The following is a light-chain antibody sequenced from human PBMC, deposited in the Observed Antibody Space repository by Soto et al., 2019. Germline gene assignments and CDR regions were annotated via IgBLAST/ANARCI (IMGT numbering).Light chain of an antibody. CDR2: EVS. CDR1: SSDVGGYNY. J-gene: IGLJ1*01. V-gene: IGLV2-14*01. Sequence: QSVLTQPASVSGSPGQSITISCTGTSSDVGGYNYVSWYQQHPGKAPKLMIYEVSNRPSGVSNRFSGSKSGNTASLTISGLQAEEEADYYCSSYTSSSTPRVFGTATKVTVL. CDR3: SSYTSSSTPRV.